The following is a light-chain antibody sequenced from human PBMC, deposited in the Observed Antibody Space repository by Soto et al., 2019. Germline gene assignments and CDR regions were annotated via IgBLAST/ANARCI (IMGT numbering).Light chain of an antibody. CDR2: DDN. J-gene: IGLJ2*01. CDR3: GTWDRNLSDNGVV. CDR1: SSTIGNNY. Sequence: QSVLTQPPSVSAAPGQRVTIFCSGSSSTIGNNYVSCYQQLPGTAPIHLIYDDNQRPSGMSDRFSGFKSGTSATLVITGVQTGDAADYYCGTWDRNLSDNGVVFGGGTKLTVL. V-gene: IGLV1-51*01.